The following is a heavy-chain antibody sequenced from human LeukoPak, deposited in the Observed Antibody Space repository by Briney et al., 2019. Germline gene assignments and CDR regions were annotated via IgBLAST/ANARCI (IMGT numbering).Heavy chain of an antibody. Sequence: GGTLRLSCAASGFIFSSYSMNWVRQAPGKGLEWVSYIRSTGNTIYYADSVKGRFTISRDNAKNSLDLQMNNLRAEDTAVYYCTRDPSALDYWGPGTLVTVSS. CDR3: TRDPSALDY. CDR2: IRSTGNTI. J-gene: IGHJ4*02. D-gene: IGHD3-10*01. V-gene: IGHV3-48*01. CDR1: GFIFSSYS.